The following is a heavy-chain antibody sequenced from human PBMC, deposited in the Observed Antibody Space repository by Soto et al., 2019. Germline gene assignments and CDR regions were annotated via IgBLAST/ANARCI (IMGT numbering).Heavy chain of an antibody. J-gene: IGHJ4*02. CDR1: GFSLTTSGVG. V-gene: IGHV2-5*02. CDR2: IYWDDDK. Sequence: QITLKESGPTRVKPTQPLTLTCTFSGFSLTTSGVGVGWIRQPPGKALEWLAVIYWDDDKRYSPSLKSRLSISKDTSKNQVVLTMTYMDPVDTGTYFCAHRGYMYGNWDHGYFNYWGQGALVTVSS. CDR3: AHRGYMYGNWDHGYFNY. D-gene: IGHD7-27*01.